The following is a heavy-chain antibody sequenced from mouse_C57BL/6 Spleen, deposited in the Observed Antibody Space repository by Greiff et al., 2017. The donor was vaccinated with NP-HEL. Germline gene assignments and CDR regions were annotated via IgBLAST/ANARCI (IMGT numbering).Heavy chain of an antibody. D-gene: IGHD1-1*01. CDR1: GFNIKDYY. Sequence: EVKLQQSGAELVRPGASVKLSCTASGFNIKDYYMHWVKQRPEQGLEWIGRIDPEDGDTEYAPKFQGKATMTADTSSNTAYLQLSSLTSEDTAVYYCTPYYYGSRGDFDSWGQGTPLTVSS. V-gene: IGHV14-1*01. CDR2: IDPEDGDT. CDR3: TPYYYGSRGDFDS. J-gene: IGHJ2*01.